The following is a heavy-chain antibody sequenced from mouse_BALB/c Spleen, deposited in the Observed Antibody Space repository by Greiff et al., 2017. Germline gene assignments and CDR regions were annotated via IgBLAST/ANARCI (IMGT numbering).Heavy chain of an antibody. J-gene: IGHJ2*01. CDR1: GYSITSGYS. CDR3: ARGDYFDY. Sequence: VQLVESGPDLVKPSQSLSLSCTVSGYSITSGYSRHWIRQCPGNQLECVGYIHYSGSTNYNPTLKSRISITLDTSTNQVSLQLNSVTTEDTATCYSARGDYFDYWGQGTTLTVSS. CDR2: IHYSGST. V-gene: IGHV3-1*02.